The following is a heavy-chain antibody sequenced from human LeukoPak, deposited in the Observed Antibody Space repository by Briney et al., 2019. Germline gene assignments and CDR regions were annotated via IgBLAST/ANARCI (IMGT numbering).Heavy chain of an antibody. J-gene: IGHJ4*02. CDR3: ARSIGSDYADY. V-gene: IGHV4-38-2*02. Sequence: SETLSLTCSVSGYSISSGYYWGWIRPPPGKGLEWIGTANHGGGTYYNPSLKSRVSISLDTSKNHFSLRLSSVTAADTALYYCARSIGSDYADYWGQGTLITVSS. CDR2: ANHGGGT. D-gene: IGHD4-17*01. CDR1: GYSISSGYY.